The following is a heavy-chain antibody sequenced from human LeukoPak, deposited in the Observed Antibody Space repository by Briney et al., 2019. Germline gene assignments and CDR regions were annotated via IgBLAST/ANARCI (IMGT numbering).Heavy chain of an antibody. Sequence: SETLSLTCTVSGGSITNNNYYWDWIRQPPGKGLEWIGDFYYSGSTHYNPSLKSRVTISVDTSKNQFSLKLSSVTAADTAVYYCARHHRSSWFGYWGQGTLVTVSS. CDR2: FYYSGST. CDR3: ARHHRSSWFGY. V-gene: IGHV4-39*01. J-gene: IGHJ4*02. D-gene: IGHD6-13*01. CDR1: GGSITNNNYY.